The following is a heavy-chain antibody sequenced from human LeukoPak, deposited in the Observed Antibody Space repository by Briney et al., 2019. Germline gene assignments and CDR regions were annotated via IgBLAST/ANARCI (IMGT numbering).Heavy chain of an antibody. D-gene: IGHD4-17*01. CDR1: GGSISNGSYT. CDR3: ARHGGDYTFDY. CDR2: IYTSGST. J-gene: IGHJ4*02. V-gene: IGHV4-61*09. Sequence: SETLSLTCTVSGGSISNGSYTWNWIRQPAGKGLEWIGQIYTSGSTNYRSSLTSRVAISRDTSKNQFSLKVRSVTAADTAVYYCARHGGDYTFDYWGQGTLVTVSS.